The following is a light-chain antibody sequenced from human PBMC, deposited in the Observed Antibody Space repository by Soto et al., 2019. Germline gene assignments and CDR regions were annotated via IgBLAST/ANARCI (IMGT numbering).Light chain of an antibody. J-gene: IGKJ5*01. V-gene: IGKV3-20*01. CDR3: QQYTGPPTT. CDR1: QSVSNNY. Sequence: TQSPSSLSLSPGERATLSCRASQSVSNNYLAWYQQKPGQAPRLLIYGASTRAAGIPDRFSGSGSGTDFTLTITRLEPEDSAVYFCQQYTGPPTTFGQGTRLEI. CDR2: GAS.